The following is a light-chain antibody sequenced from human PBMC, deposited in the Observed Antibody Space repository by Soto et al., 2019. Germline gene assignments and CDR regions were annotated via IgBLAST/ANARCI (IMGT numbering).Light chain of an antibody. CDR2: DAS. V-gene: IGKV3-11*01. Sequence: ESVFDQSPAPPFFSPGERATPSCRASQSVSSYLAWYQQKPGQAPRLLIYDASNRATGIPARFSGSGSGTDFTLTISSLEPEDFAVYYCQQRSNWPPITFGQGTRLEIK. CDR1: QSVSSY. J-gene: IGKJ5*01. CDR3: QQRSNWPPIT.